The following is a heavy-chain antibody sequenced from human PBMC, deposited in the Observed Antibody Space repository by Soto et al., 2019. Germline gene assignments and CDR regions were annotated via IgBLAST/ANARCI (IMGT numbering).Heavy chain of an antibody. J-gene: IGHJ6*02. CDR1: GGTFSSYA. D-gene: IGHD5-12*01. CDR2: IIPIFGRA. CDR3: ATGGYSGYDYNCYYYGMDV. V-gene: IGHV1-69*01. Sequence: QVQLVQSGADVKKTGSSVKVSCKASGGTFSSYAISWVRQAPGQGLEWMGGIIPIFGRANYAQKVQGRVTVAADESTSTAYLELSSLRSEDTAVYYCATGGYSGYDYNCYYYGMDVWGQGTTVTVSS.